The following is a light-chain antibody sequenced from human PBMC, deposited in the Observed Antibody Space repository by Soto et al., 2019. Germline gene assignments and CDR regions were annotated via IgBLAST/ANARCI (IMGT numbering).Light chain of an antibody. CDR1: QSISTW. CDR2: KTS. J-gene: IGKJ1*01. V-gene: IGKV1-5*03. Sequence: DIQMTQSPSTLSASVGGRVSITCRASQSISTWLAWYQQKPGKAPKLLIYKTSTLESGVPSRFSGSGSGTEFTPTISSLQPDDFATYYCQHYNTYSQTFGQGTKVDIK. CDR3: QHYNTYSQT.